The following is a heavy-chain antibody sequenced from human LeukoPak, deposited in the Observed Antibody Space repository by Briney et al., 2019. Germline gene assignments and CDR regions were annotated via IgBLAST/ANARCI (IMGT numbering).Heavy chain of an antibody. V-gene: IGHV4-39*01. CDR2: IYYSGST. J-gene: IGHJ4*02. CDR1: GGSISSSSYY. D-gene: IGHD5-18*01. CDR3: ARRRYSYGPFFDY. Sequence: PSETLSLTCTVSGGSISSSSYYWGWIRRPPGKGLEWVGSIYYSGSTYYNPSLKSRVTISVDTSKNQFSLKLSSVTAADTAVYYCARRRYSYGPFFDYWGQGTLVTVSS.